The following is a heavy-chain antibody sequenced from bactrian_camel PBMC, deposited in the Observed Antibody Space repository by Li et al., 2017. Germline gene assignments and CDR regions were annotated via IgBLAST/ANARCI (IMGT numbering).Heavy chain of an antibody. D-gene: IGHD8*01. CDR2: TNSVGSP. J-gene: IGHJ4*01. Sequence: HVQLVESGGGSVQAGGSLRLSCSASGRTSTNYCMGWFRQAPGKEREGVACTNSVGSPRYADSVKGRFTISHDNAKNSLYLQMNSLKPVDTAVYYCAAIIQCRANWNVTGTYNYWGQGTQVTVS. CDR1: GRTSTNYC. V-gene: IGHV3S57*01. CDR3: AAIIQCRANWNVTGTYNY.